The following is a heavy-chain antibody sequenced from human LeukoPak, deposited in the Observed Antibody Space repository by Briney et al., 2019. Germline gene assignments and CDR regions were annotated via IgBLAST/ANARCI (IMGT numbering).Heavy chain of an antibody. V-gene: IGHV3-48*04. CDR3: ARWGGREPREGLDYYYYYGMDV. CDR2: ISSSSSTI. CDR1: GFTFSSYS. J-gene: IGHJ6*02. D-gene: IGHD1-26*01. Sequence: GGSLRLSCAASGFTFSSYSMNWVRQAPGKGLEWVSYISSSSSTIYYADSVKGRFTISRDNAKNSLYLQMNSLRAEDTAVYYCARWGGREPREGLDYYYYYGMDVWGQGTTVTVSS.